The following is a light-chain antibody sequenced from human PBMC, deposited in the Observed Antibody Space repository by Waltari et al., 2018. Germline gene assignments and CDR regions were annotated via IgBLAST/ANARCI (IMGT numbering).Light chain of an antibody. CDR1: RPTLGKPL. CDR3: AAWDDSLSGPWV. CDR2: RTK. J-gene: IGLJ3*02. V-gene: IGLV1-47*01. Sequence: QSVLTPPPSASGTPGQSAPIACSGSRPTLGKPLAYRDPQVPGTPPKLLVSRTKQRPAGVPERFSGSKSGSSAYLVISGLRSEDEADYYCAAWDDSLSGPWVFGGGTKLTV.